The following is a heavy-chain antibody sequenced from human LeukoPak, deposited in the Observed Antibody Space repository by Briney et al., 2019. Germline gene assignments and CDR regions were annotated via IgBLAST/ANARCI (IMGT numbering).Heavy chain of an antibody. CDR1: GLTFSSYA. J-gene: IGHJ4*02. Sequence: GGSLSLSCAASGLTFSSYAMRGARQAPGKGLEWVSGISGSCNNTYYADSVKGRFTISRDNSKNTLYVQVNSLGTEDTAAYYCAKGSYYDSSGSFYFDYWGQGTLVTVSS. V-gene: IGHV3-23*01. CDR2: ISGSCNNT. D-gene: IGHD3-22*01. CDR3: AKGSYYDSSGSFYFDY.